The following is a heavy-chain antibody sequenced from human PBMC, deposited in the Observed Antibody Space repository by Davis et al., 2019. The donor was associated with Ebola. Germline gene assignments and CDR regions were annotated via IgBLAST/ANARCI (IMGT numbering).Heavy chain of an antibody. CDR1: GFTLSNYA. CDR3: AKQTWDTSGWYGDY. D-gene: IGHD6-19*01. J-gene: IGHJ4*02. V-gene: IGHV3-23*01. Sequence: PGGSLRLSCAVSGFTLSNYAMNWVRQAPGKGLDWVSTINTRGDNTMYADSGKGRFTISRDTSKTTLFLQMDSLRDEDTAVYYCAKQTWDTSGWYGDYWGQGTLVTVSS. CDR2: INTRGDNT.